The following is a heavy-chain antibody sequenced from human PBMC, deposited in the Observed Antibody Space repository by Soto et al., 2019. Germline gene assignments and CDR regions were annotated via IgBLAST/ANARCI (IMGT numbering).Heavy chain of an antibody. Sequence: QITVKESSPTLVKPTQTLTLTCTFSGFSLSNIGAGVGWIRQTPGKALEGLALIYWGDDKRYNSSLKTRLTITKATSKNQVVLTVANMDPADTGTYSCAYIAYANGWHIIEFWGQGTLVTVSS. CDR1: GFSLSNIGAG. V-gene: IGHV2-5*02. D-gene: IGHD2-2*01. J-gene: IGHJ4*02. CDR3: AYIAYANGWHIIEF. CDR2: IYWGDDK.